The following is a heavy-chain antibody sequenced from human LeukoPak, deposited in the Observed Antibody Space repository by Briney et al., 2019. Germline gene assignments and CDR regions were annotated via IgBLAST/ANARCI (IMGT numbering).Heavy chain of an antibody. J-gene: IGHJ4*02. CDR2: IVVGSGNT. CDR3: AADAFDSSGYYGDY. V-gene: IGHV1-58*01. D-gene: IGHD3-22*01. CDR1: GFTFTSSA. Sequence: VASVKVSCKASGFTFTSSAVQWVRQARGQRLEWIGWIVVGSGNTNYAQKFQERVTITRDMSTSTAYMELSSLRSEDTAVYYCAADAFDSSGYYGDYWGQGTLVTVSS.